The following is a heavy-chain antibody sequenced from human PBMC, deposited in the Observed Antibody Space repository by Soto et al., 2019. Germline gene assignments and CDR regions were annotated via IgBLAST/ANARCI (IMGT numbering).Heavy chain of an antibody. Sequence: SETLSLTCTVSGGSISSYYWSWIRQPAGKGLEWIGRIYTSGSTNYNPSLKSLVTMSVDTSKNQFSLKLSSVTAADTAVYYCARLSSGSTELDPSGQVTLVTVSS. V-gene: IGHV4-4*07. CDR2: IYTSGST. D-gene: IGHD5-12*01. J-gene: IGHJ5*02. CDR3: ARLSSGSTELDP. CDR1: GGSISSYY.